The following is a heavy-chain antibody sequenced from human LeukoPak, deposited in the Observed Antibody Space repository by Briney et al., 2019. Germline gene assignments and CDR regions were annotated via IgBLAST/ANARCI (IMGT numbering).Heavy chain of an antibody. Sequence: GGSLRLSCAASGFSFNSYAMQWVRQAPGKGLEWVAVISYDGCNKYYADSVKGRFTISRDNSKNSLYLQMNSLRADDTAVYYCARWDTGSYYGLGDWGQGTLVTVSS. V-gene: IGHV3-30-3*01. J-gene: IGHJ4*02. CDR1: GFSFNSYA. D-gene: IGHD1-26*01. CDR2: ISYDGCNK. CDR3: ARWDTGSYYGLGD.